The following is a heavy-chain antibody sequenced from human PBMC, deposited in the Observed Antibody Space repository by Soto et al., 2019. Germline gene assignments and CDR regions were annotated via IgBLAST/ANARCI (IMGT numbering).Heavy chain of an antibody. CDR2: IYYSGST. Sequence: XXTLSLPFTVSGGSISSSSYYWGLIRQPPGKGLEWIGTIYYSGSTYYNPSLKSRVTISVDTSKNQFSLKLSSVTAADTAVYYCARHYGDYGWYYFDYWGQGTLVTVSS. D-gene: IGHD4-17*01. CDR3: ARHYGDYGWYYFDY. V-gene: IGHV4-39*01. CDR1: GGSISSSSYY. J-gene: IGHJ4*02.